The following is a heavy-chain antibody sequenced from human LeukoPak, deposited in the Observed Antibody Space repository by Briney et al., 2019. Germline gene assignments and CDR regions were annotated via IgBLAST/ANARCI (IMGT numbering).Heavy chain of an antibody. D-gene: IGHD2-8*02. Sequence: PGGSLRLSCVGSGFTFSTYAMSWVRQPEGKGPQWVAGMSGNGGVKYYADFVKGRFAISRDNSKNTLFLQMNTLRAEDTAIYYCAKDPTAVLASFDLWGQGTLVTVSS. CDR1: GFTFSTYA. J-gene: IGHJ3*01. CDR2: MSGNGGVK. V-gene: IGHV3-23*01. CDR3: AKDPTAVLASFDL.